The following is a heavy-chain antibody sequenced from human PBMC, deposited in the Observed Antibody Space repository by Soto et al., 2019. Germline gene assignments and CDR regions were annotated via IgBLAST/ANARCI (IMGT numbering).Heavy chain of an antibody. CDR1: GFTFSSYA. J-gene: IGHJ4*02. Sequence: EVQLLESGGGLVQPGGSLRLSCAASGFTFSSYAMSWVRQAPGKGLEWVSAISGSGGSTYYADSVKGRFTIASDNPKNALYRQIDSLRAEDTAVYYCAKVADPKYDILSMFCDWGQGTLVTVSS. D-gene: IGHD3-9*01. V-gene: IGHV3-23*01. CDR3: AKVADPKYDILSMFCD. CDR2: ISGSGGST.